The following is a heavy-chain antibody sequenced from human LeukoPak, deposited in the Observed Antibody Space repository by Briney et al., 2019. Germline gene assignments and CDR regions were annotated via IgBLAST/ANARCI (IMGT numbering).Heavy chain of an antibody. D-gene: IGHD2/OR15-2a*01. CDR1: GFPLSTYW. J-gene: IGHJ6*02. V-gene: IGHV3-74*01. CDR2: INTEGTTT. CDR3: AKDLLSRSGSSTPMYYYYYGMDV. Sequence: PGGSLRLSCAASGFPLSTYWMHWVRQAPGKGPVWVSRINTEGTTTQYADSVKGRFTISRDNSKNTLYLQMNSLRAEDTAVYYCAKDLLSRSGSSTPMYYYYYGMDVWGQGTTVTVSS.